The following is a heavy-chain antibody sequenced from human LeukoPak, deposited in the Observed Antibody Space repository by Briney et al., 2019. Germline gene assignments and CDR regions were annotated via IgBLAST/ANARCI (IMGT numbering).Heavy chain of an antibody. CDR1: GASISSGGYS. CDR2: IYHSGST. Sequence: PSETLSLTCAVSGASISSGGYSWSWIRQPPGKGLEWIRYIYHSGSTYYNPSLKSRVTISVDRSKNQFSLKLSSVTAADTAVYYCARGVSSTSFWFDPWGQGTLVTVSS. CDR3: ARGVSSTSFWFDP. D-gene: IGHD2-2*01. J-gene: IGHJ5*02. V-gene: IGHV4-30-2*01.